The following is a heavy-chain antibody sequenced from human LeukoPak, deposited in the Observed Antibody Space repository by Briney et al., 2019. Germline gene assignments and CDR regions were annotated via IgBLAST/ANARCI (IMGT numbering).Heavy chain of an antibody. CDR3: ARVLHSGSYYFDY. V-gene: IGHV4-38-2*02. J-gene: IGHJ4*02. D-gene: IGHD1-26*01. Sequence: SETLSLTCTVSGYSISNAYYWGWIRQPPGKGLEWIGSLYHSGSTYYNPSLKSRVTTSVDTSKNRFSLKLTSVTAADTAVYYCARVLHSGSYYFDYWGQGTLVTVSS. CDR2: LYHSGST. CDR1: GYSISNAYY.